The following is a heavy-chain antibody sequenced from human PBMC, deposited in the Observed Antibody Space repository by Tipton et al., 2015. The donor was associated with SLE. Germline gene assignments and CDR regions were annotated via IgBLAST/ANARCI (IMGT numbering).Heavy chain of an antibody. CDR2: ICHSGST. Sequence: LRLSCTVSGGSISSGYYWGWIRQPPGKGLEWIGSICHSGSTYYNPSLKSRVTISVDTSKNQFSLKLSSVTAADTAVYYCARDITIFGVVKSTFDYWGQGTLVTVSS. V-gene: IGHV4-38-2*02. D-gene: IGHD3-3*01. CDR3: ARDITIFGVVKSTFDY. J-gene: IGHJ4*02. CDR1: GGSISSGYY.